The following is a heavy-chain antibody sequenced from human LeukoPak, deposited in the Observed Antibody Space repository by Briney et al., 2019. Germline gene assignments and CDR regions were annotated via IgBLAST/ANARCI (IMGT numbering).Heavy chain of an antibody. D-gene: IGHD6-13*01. Sequence: GGSLRLSCAASGFTFSSYAMHWVRQAPGKGLEWVAVISYDGSNKYYADSVKGRFTISRDNSKNTLYLQMNSLRAEDTAVYYCARDGSVITSIIVAAGFDYWGQGTLVTVSS. J-gene: IGHJ4*02. CDR1: GFTFSSYA. V-gene: IGHV3-30-3*01. CDR3: ARDGSVITSIIVAAGFDY. CDR2: ISYDGSNK.